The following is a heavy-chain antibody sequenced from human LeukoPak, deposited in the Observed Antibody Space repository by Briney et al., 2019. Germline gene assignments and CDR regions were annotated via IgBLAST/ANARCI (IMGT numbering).Heavy chain of an antibody. D-gene: IGHD6-19*01. CDR3: ARGPDRSGWAEFDY. V-gene: IGHV4-34*01. CDR1: GGSFSGYY. CDR2: INHSGST. Sequence: SETLSLTCAVYGGSFSGYYWSWIRQPPGKGLEWTGEINHSGSTNYNPSLKGRATISVDTPKNQCSLKLSSWTPASRAVYYCARGPDRSGWAEFDYRGQRTLLTVPS. J-gene: IGHJ4*02.